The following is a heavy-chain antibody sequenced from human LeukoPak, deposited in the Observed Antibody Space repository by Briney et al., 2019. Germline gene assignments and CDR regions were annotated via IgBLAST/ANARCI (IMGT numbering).Heavy chain of an antibody. V-gene: IGHV1-2*02. CDR1: GYTFTGYY. CDR2: INPNSGGT. D-gene: IGHD3-22*01. Sequence: ASVKVSCKASGYTFTGYYMHWVRQAPGQGLEWMGWINPNSGGTNYARKFQGRVTMTRDTSISTAYMELSRLRSDDTAVYYCARAYYYDSSGYPPYWGQGTLVTVSS. CDR3: ARAYYYDSSGYPPY. J-gene: IGHJ4*02.